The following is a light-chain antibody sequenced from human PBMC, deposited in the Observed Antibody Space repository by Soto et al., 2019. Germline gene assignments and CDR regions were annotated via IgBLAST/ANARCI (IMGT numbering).Light chain of an antibody. CDR3: SSYSRSINYV. CDR2: EVN. J-gene: IGLJ1*01. Sequence: QSVLTQPPSASGSPGQSVTTSCTVTNNDIGGYTYVSWYQQLPGKAPKLMIYEVNKRPSGIPDRFSGSKSGNTASLTVSGLQPEDEAEYFCSSYSRSINYVFGTGTKVTLL. V-gene: IGLV2-8*01. CDR1: NNDIGGYTY.